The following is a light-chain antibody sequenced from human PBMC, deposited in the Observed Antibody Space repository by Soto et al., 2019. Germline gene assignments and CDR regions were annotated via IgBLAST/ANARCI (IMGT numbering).Light chain of an antibody. J-gene: IGKJ2*01. CDR3: QQFGSSIPHT. V-gene: IGKV3-20*01. CDR2: GTS. CDR1: QSVSSSF. Sequence: EIVLTQSPGTLSLSPGERATLSCRASQSVSSSFVAWFQQKPGQAPRLLIYGTSSRATGIPDRFSGSGSGTDFTLTISRLEPEDFGVYYCQQFGSSIPHTFGQGTKLEIK.